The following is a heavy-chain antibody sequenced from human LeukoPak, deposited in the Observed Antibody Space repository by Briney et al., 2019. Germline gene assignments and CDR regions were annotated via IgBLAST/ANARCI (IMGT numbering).Heavy chain of an antibody. CDR3: ARGSPYYYYGSGSYDY. CDR2: NSAYNGNT. D-gene: IGHD3-10*01. V-gene: IGHV1-18*01. CDR1: GYTFTSYG. J-gene: IGHJ4*02. Sequence: ASVKVSCKASGYTFTSYGISWVRQAPGQGLEWMGWNSAYNGNTNYAQKLQGRVTMTTDTSTSTAYMELRSLRSDDTAVYYCARGSPYYYYGSGSYDYWGQGTLVTVSS.